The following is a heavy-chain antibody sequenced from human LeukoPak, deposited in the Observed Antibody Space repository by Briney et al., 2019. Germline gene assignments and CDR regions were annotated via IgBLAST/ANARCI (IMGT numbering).Heavy chain of an antibody. J-gene: IGHJ3*02. CDR3: AREGCSSTSCHYAFVI. D-gene: IGHD2-2*01. V-gene: IGHV4-61*08. CDR2: IYYSGST. CDR1: GDYVHSTGYY. Sequence: SETLSLTCSVSGDYVHSTGYYWSWIRQPPGKGLEWIGYIYYSGSTNYNPSLKSRVTISVDTSKNQFSLKLSSVTAADTAVYYCAREGCSSTSCHYAFVIWGQGTMVTVSS.